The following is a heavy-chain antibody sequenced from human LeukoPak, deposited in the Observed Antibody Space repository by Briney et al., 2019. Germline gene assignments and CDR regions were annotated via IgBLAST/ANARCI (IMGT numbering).Heavy chain of an antibody. CDR2: MYISGST. Sequence: SETLSLTCTVSGVSITNYYWAWIRQPAGKGLEWIGRMYISGSTNYNPSLKSRVSISIDKTKNQFSLKSTSVTAADTAVYYCARDYLVGAPLDSWGQGTLVTVSS. CDR3: ARDYLVGAPLDS. J-gene: IGHJ4*02. V-gene: IGHV4-4*07. D-gene: IGHD1-26*01. CDR1: GVSITNYY.